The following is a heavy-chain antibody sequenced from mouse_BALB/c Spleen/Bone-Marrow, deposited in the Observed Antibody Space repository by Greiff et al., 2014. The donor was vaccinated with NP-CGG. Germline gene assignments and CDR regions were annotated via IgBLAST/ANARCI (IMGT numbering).Heavy chain of an antibody. CDR2: ISYSGSI. V-gene: IGHV3-2*02. CDR1: GYSITSDYV. Sequence: VQLQQSGPGLVKPSQSLSLTCTVTGYSITSDYVWNWIRQFPGIKLEWMGYISYSGSISYNPSLKSRISITRDTSKNQVFLQLNSVTTEDTATYYCASSADWYFDVWGAGTTVTVSS. CDR3: ASSADWYFDV. J-gene: IGHJ1*01. D-gene: IGHD3-1*01.